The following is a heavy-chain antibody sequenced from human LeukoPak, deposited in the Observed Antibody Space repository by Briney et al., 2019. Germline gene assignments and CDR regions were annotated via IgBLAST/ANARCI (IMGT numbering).Heavy chain of an antibody. CDR3: ARPRYSSGWGQAFDI. CDR2: FYPGDSDT. Sequence: GESLKISCKGAGYSCTGCWIGWVSRLPGESLVGMGGFYPGDSDTTYSPSFKGHFTISVDKSISTAYLQWSSLKASDTAMYYCARPRYSSGWGQAFDIWGQGTMVTVSS. V-gene: IGHV5-51*01. CDR1: GYSCTGCW. D-gene: IGHD6-19*01. J-gene: IGHJ3*02.